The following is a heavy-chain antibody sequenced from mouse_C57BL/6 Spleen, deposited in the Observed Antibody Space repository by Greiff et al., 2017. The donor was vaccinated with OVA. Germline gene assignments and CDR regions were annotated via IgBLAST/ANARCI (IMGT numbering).Heavy chain of an antibody. D-gene: IGHD4-1*02. CDR1: GFSLTSYG. CDR2: IWSGGST. Sequence: QVQLQQSGPGLVQPSQSLSITCTVSGFSLTSYGVHWVRQSPGKGLEWLGVIWSGGSTDYNAAFISRLSISKDNSKSQVFFKMNSLQADDTAIYYCARQLGKSYYFDYWGEGTTLTVSS. J-gene: IGHJ2*01. CDR3: ARQLGKSYYFDY. V-gene: IGHV2-2*01.